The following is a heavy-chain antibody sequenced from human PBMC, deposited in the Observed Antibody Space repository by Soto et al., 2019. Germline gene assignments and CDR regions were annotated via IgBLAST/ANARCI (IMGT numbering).Heavy chain of an antibody. CDR3: TREGSAPSYYYGMHA. D-gene: IGHD6-19*01. Sequence: ASVKVSWKASGYTFTTYGISWVRQAPGEGLEWLGWINTHNGNTNYAQNLQGRVFMTADTSTNTAYMELRSLRSDDTAIYYCTREGSAPSYYYGMHAWGQGTTVTVSS. V-gene: IGHV1-18*01. CDR2: INTHNGNT. J-gene: IGHJ6*02. CDR1: GYTFTTYG.